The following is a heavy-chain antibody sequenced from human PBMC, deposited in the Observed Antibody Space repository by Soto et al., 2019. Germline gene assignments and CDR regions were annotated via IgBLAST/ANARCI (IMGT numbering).Heavy chain of an antibody. D-gene: IGHD3-22*01. CDR1: GGSISSYY. J-gene: IGHJ4*02. CDR2: IYYSGST. V-gene: IGHV4-59*01. Sequence: QVQLQESGPGLVKPSETLSLTCTVSGGSISSYYWSWIRQPPGKGLEWIGYIYYSGSTNYNPSLKSRVTISVDTSKNQFSLKLSSVTAADTAVYYCARQHYYDSSGYYSCDYWGQGTLVTVSS. CDR3: ARQHYYDSSGYYSCDY.